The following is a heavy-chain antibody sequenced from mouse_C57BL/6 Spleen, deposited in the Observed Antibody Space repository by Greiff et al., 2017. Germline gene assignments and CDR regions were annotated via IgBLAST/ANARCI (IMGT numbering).Heavy chain of an antibody. CDR3: ARIYVSAMDY. CDR1: GYAFSSSW. D-gene: IGHD1-1*01. CDR2: LYPGDGDT. J-gene: IGHJ4*01. Sequence: QVQLKQSGPELVKPGASVKISCKASGYAFSSSWMNWVKQRPGKGLEWIGRLYPGDGDTNYNGKFTGKATLTAEKSSSTAYMQLSSLTSEDSAVYVCARIYVSAMDYWGQGTSVTVSS. V-gene: IGHV1-82*01.